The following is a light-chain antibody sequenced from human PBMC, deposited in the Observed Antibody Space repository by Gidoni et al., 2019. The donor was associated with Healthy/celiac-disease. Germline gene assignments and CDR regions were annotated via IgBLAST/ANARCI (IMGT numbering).Light chain of an antibody. CDR1: QSISSY. CDR3: QQSYSTPRT. CDR2: AAS. J-gene: IGKJ1*01. V-gene: IGKV1-39*01. Sequence: NQMTQSPSSLSASVGDRVTITCRASQSISSYLNWYQQKPGKAPKLLIYAASSLQSGVPSRFSGSGSGTDFTLTISSLQPEDFATYYCQQSYSTPRTFGQGTKVEIK.